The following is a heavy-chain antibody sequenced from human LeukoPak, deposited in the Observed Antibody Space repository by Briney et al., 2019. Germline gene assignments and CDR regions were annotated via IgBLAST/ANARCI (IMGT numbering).Heavy chain of an antibody. D-gene: IGHD1-26*01. CDR3: ARDLGTFTFDFDH. CDR1: GYPFSGYY. V-gene: IGHV1-2*02. Sequence: ASVKVSCKASGYPFSGYYMHWVRQAPEQGLEWMGWIIPNSGDTNYAQKFQGRVTLTSDTSINTAYMELSSLRSDDTAKYYCARDLGTFTFDFDHWGQGTLVTVSS. J-gene: IGHJ4*02. CDR2: IIPNSGDT.